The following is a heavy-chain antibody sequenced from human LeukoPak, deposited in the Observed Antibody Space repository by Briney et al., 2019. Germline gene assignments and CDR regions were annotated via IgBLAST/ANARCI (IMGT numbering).Heavy chain of an antibody. J-gene: IGHJ6*02. Sequence: PSETLSLTCAVYGGSFSGYYWSWIRQPPGKGLEWIGYIYYSGSTNYNPSLKSRVTISVDTSKNQFSLKLSSVTAADTAVYYCARGHSVPPMYYYYGMDVWGQGTTVTVSS. CDR2: IYYSGST. V-gene: IGHV4-59*01. CDR3: ARGHSVPPMYYYYGMDV. CDR1: GGSFSGYY.